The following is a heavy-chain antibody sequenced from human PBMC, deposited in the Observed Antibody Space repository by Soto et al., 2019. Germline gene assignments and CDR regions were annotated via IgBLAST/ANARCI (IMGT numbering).Heavy chain of an antibody. CDR2: IYSGGST. J-gene: IGHJ4*01. CDR3: SRLSGRQIADDF. D-gene: IGHD3-10*01. Sequence: SLRLSCAASGFTVSSNYMSWVRQAPGKGLEWVSVIYSGGSTYYADSVKGRFTISRDNSKNTLSLQMNSLRAEDTAEYYCSRLSGRQIADDFSGQGPLAPVSS. CDR1: GFTVSSNY. V-gene: IGHV3-53*01.